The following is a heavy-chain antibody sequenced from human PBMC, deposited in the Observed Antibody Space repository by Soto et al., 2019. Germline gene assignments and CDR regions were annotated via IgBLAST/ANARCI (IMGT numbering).Heavy chain of an antibody. CDR3: ARQNWNRFGAFDI. J-gene: IGHJ3*02. CDR2: IWYDGSNK. CDR1: GFTFSSYG. Sequence: ESGGGVVQPGRSLRLSCAASGFTFSSYGMHWVRQAPGKGLEWVAVIWYDGSNKYYADSVKGRFTISRDNSKNTLYLQMNSLRAEDTAVYYCARQNWNRFGAFDIWGQGTMVTVSS. D-gene: IGHD1-1*01. V-gene: IGHV3-33*01.